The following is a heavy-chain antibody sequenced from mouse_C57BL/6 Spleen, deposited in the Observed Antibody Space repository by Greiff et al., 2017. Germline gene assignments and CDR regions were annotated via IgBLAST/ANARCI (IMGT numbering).Heavy chain of an antibody. CDR2: ISSGGDYI. D-gene: IGHD4-1*01. CDR3: TRDRTGTRYFDV. V-gene: IGHV5-9-1*02. CDR1: GFTFSSYA. J-gene: IGHJ1*03. Sequence: EVQLVESGEGLVKPGGSLKLSCAASGFTFSSYAMSWVRQTPEKRLEWVAYISSGGDYIYYADTVKGRFTISRDNARNTLYLQMSSLKSEDTAMYYCTRDRTGTRYFDVWGTGTTVTVSS.